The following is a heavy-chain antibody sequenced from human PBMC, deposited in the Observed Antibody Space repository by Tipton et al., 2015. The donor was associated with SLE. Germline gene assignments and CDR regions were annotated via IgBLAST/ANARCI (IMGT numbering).Heavy chain of an antibody. Sequence: WSWIRQPPGKGLEWIGYIYHSGSTYYNPSLKSRVTISVDRSKNQFSPKLSSVTAADTAVYYCARVAYCGGDCSFHGMDVWGQGTTVTVSS. V-gene: IGHV4-30-2*01. J-gene: IGHJ6*02. D-gene: IGHD2-21*01. CDR3: ARVAYCGGDCSFHGMDV. CDR2: IYHSGST.